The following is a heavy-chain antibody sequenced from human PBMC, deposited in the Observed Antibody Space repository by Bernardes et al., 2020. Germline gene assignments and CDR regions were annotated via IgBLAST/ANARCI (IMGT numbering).Heavy chain of an antibody. V-gene: IGHV4-39*01. CDR1: GGSISSSSYY. CDR3: ARHRGDYDFWSGYYPNNNWFDP. Sequence: SETLSLTCTVSGGSISSSSYYWGWIRQPPGKGLEWIGSIYYSGSTYYNPSLKSRVTISVDTSKNQFSLKLSSVTAADTAVYYCARHRGDYDFWSGYYPNNNWFDPWGQGTLVTVSS. D-gene: IGHD3-3*01. J-gene: IGHJ5*02. CDR2: IYYSGST.